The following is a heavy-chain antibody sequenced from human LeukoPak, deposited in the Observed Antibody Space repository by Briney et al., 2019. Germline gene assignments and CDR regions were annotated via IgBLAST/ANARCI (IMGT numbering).Heavy chain of an antibody. V-gene: IGHV3-7*04. Sequence: GGSLRLSCAASGFTFSTYWMAWVRQAPGKGLEWVANIREDGGEKYYVASVKGRFTISRDSANNSLYLQMNSLRAEDTAVYYCARDLVGSGSTFDYWGQGTLVAVSS. CDR3: ARDLVGSGSTFDY. D-gene: IGHD3-10*01. J-gene: IGHJ4*02. CDR1: GFTFSTYW. CDR2: IREDGGEK.